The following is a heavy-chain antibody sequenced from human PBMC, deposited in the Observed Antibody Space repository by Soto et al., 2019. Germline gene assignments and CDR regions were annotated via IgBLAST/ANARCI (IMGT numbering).Heavy chain of an antibody. V-gene: IGHV4-59*01. CDR2: IYYGGST. CDR1: GGCLSSYY. J-gene: IGHJ6*03. Sequence: SETLSLTRPVSGGCLSSYYLSRIPQPPGKGLEWIGYIYYGGSTNYNPSLKSRVTISVDTSKNQFSLKLSSVTAADTAVYYCARDSSYSSSGSYYYYYMDVWGKGTTVTVSS. CDR3: ARDSSYSSSGSYYYYYMDV. D-gene: IGHD6-6*01.